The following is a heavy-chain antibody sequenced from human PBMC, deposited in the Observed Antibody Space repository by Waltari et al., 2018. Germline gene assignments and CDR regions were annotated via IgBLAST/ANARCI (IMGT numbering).Heavy chain of an antibody. Sequence: QVQLVQPGAEVTRPGASVTVSCTASGYTFTGHYIHWIRQAPGQGLEWMGWINTNLGGTKFAQKFQGRITLTRDTSITTAYMELRRLTFDDTAVYYCARSPPSYSSSWYFFEHWGQGTLVTVSS. CDR2: INTNLGGT. V-gene: IGHV1-2*02. CDR3: ARSPPSYSSSWYFFEH. D-gene: IGHD6-13*01. J-gene: IGHJ4*02. CDR1: GYTFTGHY.